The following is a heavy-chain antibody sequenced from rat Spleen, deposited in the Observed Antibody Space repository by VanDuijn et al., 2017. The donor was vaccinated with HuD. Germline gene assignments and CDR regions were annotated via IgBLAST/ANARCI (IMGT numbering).Heavy chain of an antibody. V-gene: IGHV5S13*01. CDR1: GLTYSNYV. J-gene: IGHJ3*01. CDR2: ISTGGGDT. D-gene: IGHD1-9*01. Sequence: EVQLVESGGGLVRPGRSLKISCAASGLTYSNYVMAWVRQAPTKGLEWVATISTGGGDTYYRDSVRGRFTISRNNAKNTLFLQMNSLRSEDTATYYCTTGDYGYTRLFAYWGQGTLVTVSS. CDR3: TTGDYGYTRLFAY.